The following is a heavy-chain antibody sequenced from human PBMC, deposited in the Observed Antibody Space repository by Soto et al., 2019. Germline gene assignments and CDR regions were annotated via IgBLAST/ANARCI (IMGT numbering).Heavy chain of an antibody. J-gene: IGHJ4*02. CDR3: AREQQLVHSLDY. D-gene: IGHD6-13*01. Sequence: QVQLVESGGGVVQPGRSLRLSCAASGFTFSSYGMHWVRQAPGKGLEWVAVIWYDGSNKYYADSVKGRFTISRDNSKNTLYLQMNSLRAEDTAVYYCAREQQLVHSLDYWGQGTLVTVSS. CDR2: IWYDGSNK. CDR1: GFTFSSYG. V-gene: IGHV3-33*01.